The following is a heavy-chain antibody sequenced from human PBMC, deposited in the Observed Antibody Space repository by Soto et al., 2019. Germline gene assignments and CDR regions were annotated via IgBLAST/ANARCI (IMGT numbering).Heavy chain of an antibody. D-gene: IGHD2-2*01. CDR2: ISWNSGTI. CDR3: TKGRSTSCFAPVDY. Sequence: EVQLVESGGGLVQPGRSLRLSCAASGFIFDDYAMHWVRQAPGKGREWVSSISWNSGTIVFADSVKGRFTISRDNAKNSLYLQMNSLRTVDTAFYYCTKGRSTSCFAPVDYWGQGTLVTVSS. V-gene: IGHV3-9*01. J-gene: IGHJ4*02. CDR1: GFIFDDYA.